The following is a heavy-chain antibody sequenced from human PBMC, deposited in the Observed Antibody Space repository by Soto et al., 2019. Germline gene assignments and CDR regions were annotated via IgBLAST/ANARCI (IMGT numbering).Heavy chain of an antibody. D-gene: IGHD5-12*01. J-gene: IGHJ4*02. CDR3: ARGGWLPYYFDY. V-gene: IGHV4-34*01. CDR1: GGSFSGYY. CDR2: INHSGST. Sequence: SETLSLTCAVYGGSFSGYYWSWIRQPPGKGLEWIGEINHSGSTNYNPSLKSRVTISVDTSKNQFSLKLSSVTAADTAVYYCARGGWLPYYFDYWGQGTLVTVSS.